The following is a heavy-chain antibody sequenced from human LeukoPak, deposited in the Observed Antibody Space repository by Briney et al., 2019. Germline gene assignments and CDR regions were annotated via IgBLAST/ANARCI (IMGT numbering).Heavy chain of an antibody. D-gene: IGHD3-16*02. J-gene: IGHJ6*03. V-gene: IGHV4-4*07. CDR3: ARERNKYDYVWGSYRYYYMDV. CDR1: GGSISSYY. Sequence: TLSLTCTVSGGSISSYYWSWIRQPAGKGLEWIGRIYTSGSTNYNPSLKSRVTMSVDTSKNQFSLKLSSVTAADTAVYYCARERNKYDYVWGSYRYYYMDVWGKGTTVTISS. CDR2: IYTSGST.